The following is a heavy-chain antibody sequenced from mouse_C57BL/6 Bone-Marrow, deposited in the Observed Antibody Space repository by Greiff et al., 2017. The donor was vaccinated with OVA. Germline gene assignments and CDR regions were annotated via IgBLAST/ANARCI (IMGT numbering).Heavy chain of an antibody. D-gene: IGHD1-1*01. V-gene: IGHV1-81*01. CDR3: ARIYYYGSSYLYWYFDV. Sequence: VKLVESGAELARPGASVKLSCKASGYTFTSYGISWVKQRTGQGLEWIGEIYPRSGNTYYNEKFKGKATLTADKSSSTAYMELRSLTSEDSAVYFCARIYYYGSSYLYWYFDVWGTGTTVTVSS. J-gene: IGHJ1*03. CDR1: GYTFTSYG. CDR2: IYPRSGNT.